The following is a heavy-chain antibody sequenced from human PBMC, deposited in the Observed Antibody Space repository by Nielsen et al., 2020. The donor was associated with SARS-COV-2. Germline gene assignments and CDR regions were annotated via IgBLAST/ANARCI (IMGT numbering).Heavy chain of an antibody. Sequence: GGSLRLSCAASGFTFDDYAMHWVRQAPGKGLEWVSDISWNSGSIGYADSVKGRFTISRDNAKNSLYLQMNSLRAEDTALYYCAKDIFASSFSYFDYWGQGTLVTVSS. CDR1: GFTFDDYA. V-gene: IGHV3-9*01. CDR2: ISWNSGSI. CDR3: AKDIFASSFSYFDY. D-gene: IGHD6-13*01. J-gene: IGHJ4*02.